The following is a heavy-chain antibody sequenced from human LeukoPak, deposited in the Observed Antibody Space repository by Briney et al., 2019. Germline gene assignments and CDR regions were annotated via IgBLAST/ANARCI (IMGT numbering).Heavy chain of an antibody. CDR3: ARGIYSSSPANPYGMDV. CDR1: GFTFSSYW. J-gene: IGHJ6*02. CDR2: IKQDGSEK. D-gene: IGHD6-13*01. V-gene: IGHV3-7*03. Sequence: PGGSLRLSCAASGFTFSSYWMSWVRQAPGKGLEWVANIKQDGSEKYYVDSVKGRFTISRDNAKNSLYLQMDSLRAEDTAVYYCARGIYSSSPANPYGMDVWGQGTTVTVSS.